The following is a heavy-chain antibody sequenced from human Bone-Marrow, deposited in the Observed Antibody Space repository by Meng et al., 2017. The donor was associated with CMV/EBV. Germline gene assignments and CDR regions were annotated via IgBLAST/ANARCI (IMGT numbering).Heavy chain of an antibody. D-gene: IGHD1-26*01. CDR3: ARGEGVVGATPFDI. CDR1: GFTFSSYD. J-gene: IGHJ3*02. V-gene: IGHV3-13*01. CDR2: IGTAGDT. Sequence: GGSLRLSCAASGFTFSSYDMHWVRQATGKGLEWVSAIGTAGDTYYPGSVKGRFTISRENAKNSLYLQMNSLRAGDTAVYYCARGEGVVGATPFDIWGQGTMVTVSS.